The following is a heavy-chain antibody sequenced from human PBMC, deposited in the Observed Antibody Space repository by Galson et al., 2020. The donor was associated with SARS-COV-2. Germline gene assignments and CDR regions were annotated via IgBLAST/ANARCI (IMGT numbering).Heavy chain of an antibody. V-gene: IGHV3-33*01. J-gene: IGHJ6*02. D-gene: IGHD3-22*01. CDR1: GFTFSSYG. Sequence: GESLKISCAASGFTFSSYGMHWVRQAPGKGLEWVAVIWYDGSNKYYADSVKGRFTISRDNSKNTLYLQMNSLRAEDTAVYYCARGMNYYDSSGGRRGGMDVWGQGTTVTVSS. CDR3: ARGMNYYDSSGGRRGGMDV. CDR2: IWYDGSNK.